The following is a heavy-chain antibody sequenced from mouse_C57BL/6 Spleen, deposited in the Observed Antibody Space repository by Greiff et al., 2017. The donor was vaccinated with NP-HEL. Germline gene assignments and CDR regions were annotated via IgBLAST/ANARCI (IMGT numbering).Heavy chain of an antibody. CDR1: GYTFTSYW. V-gene: IGHV1-69*01. Sequence: QVQLQQPGAELVMPGASVKLSCKASGYTFTSYWMHWVKQRPGQGLEWIGEIDPSDSYTNYNQKFKGKSTLTVDKSSSTAYMQLSSLTSEDSAVYYCARTLGDYGSSFDYWGQGTTLTVS. CDR3: ARTLGDYGSSFDY. D-gene: IGHD1-1*01. CDR2: IDPSDSYT. J-gene: IGHJ2*01.